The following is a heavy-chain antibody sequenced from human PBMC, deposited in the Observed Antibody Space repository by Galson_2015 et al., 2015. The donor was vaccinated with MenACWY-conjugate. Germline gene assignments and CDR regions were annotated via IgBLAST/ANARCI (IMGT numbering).Heavy chain of an antibody. D-gene: IGHD1-1*01. J-gene: IGHJ4*02. CDR1: GFTFSSYW. V-gene: IGHV3-7*01. CDR2: INDEGGSEK. CDR3: ARDNNWSFDS. Sequence: SLRLSCAASGFTFSSYWMSWVRQAPGEGLEWVANINDEGGSEKYYVDSVKSRFSISRDNAKNMVYLQMDGLGDEDTAVYFCARDNNWSFDSWGQGTLVTVSS.